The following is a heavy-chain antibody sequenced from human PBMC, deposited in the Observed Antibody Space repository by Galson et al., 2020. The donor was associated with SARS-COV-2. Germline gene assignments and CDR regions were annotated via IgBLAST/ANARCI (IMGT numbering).Heavy chain of an antibody. CDR3: ASLAAAGTLHYYYGMDG. CDR2: ISSSSSSYI. D-gene: IGHD6-13*01. J-gene: IGHJ6*02. Sequence: AGGSLRLSCAASGFTFSSYSMNWVRQAPGKGLEWVSSISSSSSSYIYYADSVKGRFTISRDNAKNSLYLQMNSLRAEDTAVYYCASLAAAGTLHYYYGMDGWGQGTTVTVSS. CDR1: GFTFSSYS. V-gene: IGHV3-21*01.